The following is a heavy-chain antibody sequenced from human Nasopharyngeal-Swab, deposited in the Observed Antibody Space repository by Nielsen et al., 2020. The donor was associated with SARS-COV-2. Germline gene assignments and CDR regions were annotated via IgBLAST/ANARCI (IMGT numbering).Heavy chain of an antibody. CDR2: IWYDGSNK. D-gene: IGHD1-26*01. V-gene: IGHV3-33*01. CDR1: GFTFSSYG. Sequence: GESLKISCAASGFTFSSYGMHWVRQAPGKGLEWVAVIWYDGSNKYYADSVKGRFTVSRDNAKNSLYLQMSSLRDEDKAVYYCVREFEATGATYLDYWGLGTLVTVS. CDR3: VREFEATGATYLDY. J-gene: IGHJ4*02.